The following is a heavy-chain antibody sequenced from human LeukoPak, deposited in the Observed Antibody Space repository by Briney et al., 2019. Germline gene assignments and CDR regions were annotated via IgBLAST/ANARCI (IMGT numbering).Heavy chain of an antibody. CDR3: AKGPRITIFGVVILNWFDP. Sequence: GGSLRLSCVGSGFTFRSHAMSWVRQAPEKGLEFVSGIYENGGTTYYADSVKGRFSISRDNSKNTLYLQMNSLRAEDTAVYYCAKGPRITIFGVVILNWFDPWGQGTLVTVSS. CDR1: GFTFRSHA. J-gene: IGHJ5*02. CDR2: IYENGGTT. D-gene: IGHD3-3*01. V-gene: IGHV3-23*01.